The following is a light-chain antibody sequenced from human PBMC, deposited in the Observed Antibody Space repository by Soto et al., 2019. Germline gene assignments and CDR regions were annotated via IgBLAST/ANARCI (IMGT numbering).Light chain of an antibody. Sequence: ETVMTQSPATLSVSPGERPTLSCRASQSVSSNLAWYQQKPGQAPRLLIYAASTRATGIPARFSGSGSGTEFTLTISSLQSEDCAVYYCQQYNTWPLTFGPGTKVDIK. CDR3: QQYNTWPLT. J-gene: IGKJ3*01. V-gene: IGKV3-15*01. CDR1: QSVSSN. CDR2: AAS.